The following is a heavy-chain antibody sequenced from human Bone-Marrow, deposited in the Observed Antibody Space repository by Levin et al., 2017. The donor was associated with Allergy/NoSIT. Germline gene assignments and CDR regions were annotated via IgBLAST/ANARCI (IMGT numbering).Heavy chain of an antibody. V-gene: IGHV3-23*01. Sequence: TGGSLRLSCAASGFTFSRYAMSWVRQAPGKGPEWVSFISDNSYTRHYADSVKGRFTISRDNSKNMLYLQMNSLRAEDTAIYYCAKDPPAVLGWYFDIWGRGTLVVVSS. D-gene: IGHD1-14*01. CDR2: ISDNSYTR. J-gene: IGHJ2*01. CDR1: GFTFSRYA. CDR3: AKDPPAVLGWYFDI.